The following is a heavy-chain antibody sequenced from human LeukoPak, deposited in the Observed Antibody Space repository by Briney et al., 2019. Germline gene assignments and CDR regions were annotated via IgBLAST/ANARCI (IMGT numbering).Heavy chain of an antibody. Sequence: GGSLRLSCAASAFSVSTNYMSWVRQAPGKGLEGVSVIYSGGTTHYADSVKGRCTISRDTSTNTVYLQLNSLRAEDTATYYCAGYGGSYPYYMDVWGKGTTVTLSS. CDR1: AFSVSTNY. CDR2: IYSGGTT. V-gene: IGHV3-66*01. J-gene: IGHJ6*03. D-gene: IGHD1-26*01. CDR3: AGYGGSYPYYMDV.